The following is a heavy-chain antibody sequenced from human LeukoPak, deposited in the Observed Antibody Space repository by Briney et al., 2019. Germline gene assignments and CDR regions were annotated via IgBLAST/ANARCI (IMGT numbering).Heavy chain of an antibody. CDR3: ARENWNAKYYFDY. CDR1: GGSFSGYY. D-gene: IGHD1-1*01. CDR2: INHSGST. Sequence: SETLSLTCAVYGGSFSGYYWSWIRQPPGKGLEWIGEINHSGSTNYNPSLKSRVTISVDTSKNQYSLKMSSVTAAATAVYYCARENWNAKYYFDYWGQGTLVTVSS. V-gene: IGHV4-34*01. J-gene: IGHJ4*02.